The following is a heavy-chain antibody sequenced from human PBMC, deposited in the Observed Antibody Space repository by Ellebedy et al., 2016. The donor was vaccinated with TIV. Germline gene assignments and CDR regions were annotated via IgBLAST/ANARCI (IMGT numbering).Heavy chain of an antibody. Sequence: GESLKISXAASGFTFSSYAMSWVRQAPGKGLEWVSAISGSGGSTYYADSVKGRFTISRDNSKNTLYLQMNSLRAEDTAVYYCAKGAITFGGVIVGNWFDPWGQGTLVTVSS. CDR2: ISGSGGST. CDR3: AKGAITFGGVIVGNWFDP. J-gene: IGHJ5*02. D-gene: IGHD3-16*02. V-gene: IGHV3-23*01. CDR1: GFTFSSYA.